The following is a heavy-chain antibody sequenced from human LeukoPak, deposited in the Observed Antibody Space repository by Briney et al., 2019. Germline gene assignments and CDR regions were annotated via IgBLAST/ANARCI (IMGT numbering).Heavy chain of an antibody. D-gene: IGHD1-26*01. J-gene: IGHJ4*02. Sequence: GGSLRLSCAASGFTFDDYAMHWVRHAPGKGLEWVSGISWNSGSIGYADSVKGRFTISRDNAKNSLYLQMNSLRAEDTALYYCAKEGSGSYYLAFDYWGQGTLVTVSS. CDR3: AKEGSGSYYLAFDY. V-gene: IGHV3-9*01. CDR2: ISWNSGSI. CDR1: GFTFDDYA.